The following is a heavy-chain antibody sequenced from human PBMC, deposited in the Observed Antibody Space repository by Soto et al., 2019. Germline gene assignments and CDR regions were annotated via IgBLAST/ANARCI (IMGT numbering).Heavy chain of an antibody. CDR3: ARDRGGTWMYKWFDP. Sequence: SETLSLTCTVSGGSVNSGGYYWTWIRQHPGKGLEWIGYIYYSGTAYYNPSLKRRVSISLDPSKNQFSLKLSSVTAADTAVYYCARDRGGTWMYKWFDPWGQGTPVTVSS. CDR1: GGSVNSGGYY. CDR2: IYYSGTA. V-gene: IGHV4-31*03. J-gene: IGHJ5*02. D-gene: IGHD3-10*01.